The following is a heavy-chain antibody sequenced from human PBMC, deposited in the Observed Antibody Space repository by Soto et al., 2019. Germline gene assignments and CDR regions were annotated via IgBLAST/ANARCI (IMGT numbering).Heavy chain of an antibody. J-gene: IGHJ4*02. CDR3: ASEGTYTDFDYLFDN. V-gene: IGHV1-69*02. D-gene: IGHD3-10*01. Sequence: VQLVQSGAEVKKPGSSVKVSCKTSGGTFNNYTINWVRQAPGQGLEWMGRIITVVDIANSALKFRDRVSSTTEKATSTAYMELSSLRSEDTAMYYCASEGTYTDFDYLFDNWGQGTLVTVSS. CDR1: GGTFNNYT. CDR2: IITVVDIA.